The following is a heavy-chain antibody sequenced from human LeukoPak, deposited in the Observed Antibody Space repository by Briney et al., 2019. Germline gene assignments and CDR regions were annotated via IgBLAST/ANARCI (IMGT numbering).Heavy chain of an antibody. J-gene: IGHJ6*03. CDR3: ARLSHYYDGRGRYMDV. D-gene: IGHD3-22*01. Sequence: AETLSLTCTLSGASITDYYWGWIRQPPGKGLGWLGYLYTSGSTNYNPSLKSRVTISVDTSNNQLSLKLSSVTAADTAVYYCARLSHYYDGRGRYMDVWGIGTTVTVSS. V-gene: IGHV4-4*09. CDR1: GASITDYY. CDR2: LYTSGST.